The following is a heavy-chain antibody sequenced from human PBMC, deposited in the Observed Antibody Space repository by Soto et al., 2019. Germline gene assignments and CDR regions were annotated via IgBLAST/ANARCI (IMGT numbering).Heavy chain of an antibody. J-gene: IGHJ6*02. D-gene: IGHD1-26*01. CDR3: ATYPRGRGYYYGMDV. CDR1: GGTFSSYA. V-gene: IGHV1-69*12. Sequence: QVQLVQSGAEVKKPGSSVKVSCKASGGTFSSYAISWVRQAPGQGLEWMGGIIPIFGTANYAQKLQGRVTITAAESTSTAYMELSSLRSEDTAVYYCATYPRGRGYYYGMDVWGQGTTVTVSS. CDR2: IIPIFGTA.